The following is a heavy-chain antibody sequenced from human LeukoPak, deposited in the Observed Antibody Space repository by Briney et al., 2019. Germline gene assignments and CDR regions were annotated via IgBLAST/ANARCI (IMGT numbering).Heavy chain of an antibody. CDR2: IIPILGIA. CDR3: ARDRYYYDSKFDY. Sequence: SVKVSCKASGGTFSSYAISWVRQAPGQGLEWMGRIIPILGIANYAQKFQGRVTITADKSTSTAYMELSSLRPEDTAVYYCARDRYYYDSKFDYWGQGTLVTVSS. V-gene: IGHV1-69*04. D-gene: IGHD3-22*01. CDR1: GGTFSSYA. J-gene: IGHJ4*02.